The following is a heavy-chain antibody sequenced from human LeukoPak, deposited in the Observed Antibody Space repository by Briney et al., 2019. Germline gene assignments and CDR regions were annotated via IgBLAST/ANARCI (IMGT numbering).Heavy chain of an antibody. J-gene: IGHJ4*02. Sequence: PGESLKISCKGSGYSFTSYWISWVRQMPGKGLEWMGRIDPSGSYTNYSPSFQGHVTISADKSISTTYLQWSSLKASDTAMYYCARRPHYYGSGSYYDYWGQGTLVTVSS. V-gene: IGHV5-10-1*01. CDR3: ARRPHYYGSGSYYDY. CDR2: IDPSGSYT. D-gene: IGHD3-10*01. CDR1: GYSFTSYW.